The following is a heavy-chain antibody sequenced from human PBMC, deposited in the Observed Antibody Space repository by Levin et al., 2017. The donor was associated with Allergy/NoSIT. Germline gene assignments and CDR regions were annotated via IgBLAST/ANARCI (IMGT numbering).Heavy chain of an antibody. CDR3: GTPRIDY. CDR2: ISDSGDFT. Sequence: GGSLRLSCTTSGFTFNKYYMSWVRQAPGKGLECVSVISDSGDFTKYTDSVRGRFTISRDNSKNTLYLQMDSLRVEDTAVYYCGTPRIDYWGQGTLVTVSS. V-gene: IGHV3-23*01. J-gene: IGHJ4*02. CDR1: GFTFNKYY.